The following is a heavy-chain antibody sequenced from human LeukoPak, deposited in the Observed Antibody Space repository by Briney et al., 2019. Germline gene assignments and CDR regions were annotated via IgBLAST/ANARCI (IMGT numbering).Heavy chain of an antibody. CDR2: ISAYNGNT. CDR1: GYTFTSYG. Sequence: GASVKVSCKASGYTFTSYGISRVRQAPGQGLEWMVWISAYNGNTNYAQKLQGRVTVTTDTSTSTAYMELRSLRSDDTAVYYCARDLMRGRLQAGYDYGDYGWFDPWGQGTLVTVSS. D-gene: IGHD4-17*01. V-gene: IGHV1-18*01. CDR3: ARDLMRGRLQAGYDYGDYGWFDP. J-gene: IGHJ5*02.